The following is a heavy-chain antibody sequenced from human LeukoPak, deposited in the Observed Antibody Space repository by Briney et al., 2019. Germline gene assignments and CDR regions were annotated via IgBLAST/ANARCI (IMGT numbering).Heavy chain of an antibody. CDR1: GFTFSSYS. V-gene: IGHV3-21*06. CDR2: ISGSGSSI. Sequence: KPGGSLRLSCAASGFTFSSYSMNWVRQAPGKGLEWVSSISGSGSSIYYADSLKGRFTISRDNAKSSLYLQMNSLRAEGTAVYFCTRIASWGSTCYFDFWGQGTLITVSS. D-gene: IGHD2-21*01. J-gene: IGHJ4*02. CDR3: TRIASWGSTCYFDF.